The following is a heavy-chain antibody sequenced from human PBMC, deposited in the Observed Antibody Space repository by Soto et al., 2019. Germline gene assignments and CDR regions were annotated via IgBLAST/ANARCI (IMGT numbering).Heavy chain of an antibody. Sequence: EVQLLESGGGLVQPGGSLRLSCAASGFTFSSYAMSWVRQAPGKGLEWVSAISGSGGSTYYADSVKGRFTISRDNSKNTLYLQMNSRRAEDTAVYYCAKDRVIFSQPNWFDPWGQGTLVTVSS. D-gene: IGHD2-21*01. V-gene: IGHV3-23*01. CDR3: AKDRVIFSQPNWFDP. J-gene: IGHJ5*02. CDR2: ISGSGGST. CDR1: GFTFSSYA.